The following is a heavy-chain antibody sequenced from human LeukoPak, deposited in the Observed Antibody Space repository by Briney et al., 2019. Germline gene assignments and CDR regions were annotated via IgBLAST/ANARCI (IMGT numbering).Heavy chain of an antibody. V-gene: IGHV1-18*01. CDR2: ISTYNGNT. J-gene: IGHJ4*02. CDR1: GYTFSNFG. D-gene: IGHD3-16*01. CDR3: ARVMEGSDYVYLKPTVSSEPSNFDY. Sequence: ASVKVSCKTSGYTFSNFGINWVRQAPGQGLEWMGWISTYNGNTNYAQKFQGRVTMTTDTSTSTAYMELRSLRSDDTAVYYCARVMEGSDYVYLKPTVSSEPSNFDYWGQGTLVTVSS.